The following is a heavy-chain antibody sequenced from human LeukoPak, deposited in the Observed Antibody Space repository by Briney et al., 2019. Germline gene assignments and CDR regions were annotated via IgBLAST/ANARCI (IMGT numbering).Heavy chain of an antibody. J-gene: IGHJ4*02. CDR1: GYSFTNYW. V-gene: IGHV5-51*01. Sequence: GESLKISCKGSGYSFTNYWIGWVRQMTGKGLEWVGIICPGDSDTRYSPSFQGQVTISADKSSSTAYLQWSSLKASDTAMYYCARLGYYGSGSGFYFDYWGLGTLVTVSS. D-gene: IGHD3-10*01. CDR2: ICPGDSDT. CDR3: ARLGYYGSGSGFYFDY.